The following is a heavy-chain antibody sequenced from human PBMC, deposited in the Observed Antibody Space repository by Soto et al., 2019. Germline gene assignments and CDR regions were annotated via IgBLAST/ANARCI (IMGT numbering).Heavy chain of an antibody. CDR3: VRDLGQQAYSFEY. D-gene: IGHD6-13*01. J-gene: IGHJ4*02. Sequence: GGSLRLSCAASGFTFSNFAMTWVRQAPGKGLEWVSSVGSHISGGVGTTFYADSVKGRFTISRDNRGNTLYLQMNSLRSDDTAIYYCVRDLGQQAYSFEYWGQGTVVTVSS. CDR2: VGSHISGGVGTT. V-gene: IGHV3-23*01. CDR1: GFTFSNFA.